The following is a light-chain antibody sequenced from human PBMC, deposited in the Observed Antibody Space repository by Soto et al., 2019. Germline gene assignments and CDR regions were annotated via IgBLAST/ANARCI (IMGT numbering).Light chain of an antibody. CDR3: GTWDTSLRAVV. Sequence: QSALTQAPSVSAAPGQKVTISCSGSSSNVGNNYVAWYQQLPGTAPKLLIYDNNKRPSGIPDRFSGSKSGTSATLGITGLQTGDEADYYCGTWDTSLRAVVLGGGTKLTVL. CDR2: DNN. V-gene: IGLV1-51*01. J-gene: IGLJ2*01. CDR1: SSNVGNNY.